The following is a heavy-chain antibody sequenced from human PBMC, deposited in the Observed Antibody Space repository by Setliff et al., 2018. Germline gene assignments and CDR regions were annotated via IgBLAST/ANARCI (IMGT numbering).Heavy chain of an antibody. J-gene: IGHJ4*02. V-gene: IGHV4-38-2*01. CDR1: GYSISSGYY. Sequence: SETLSLTCSVSGYSISSGYYWGWIRQPPGKGLEWIGSIYHNGNSYYNPSLKSRVTISVDTSKNQLSLKLNSVTAADTAVYYCARRTGYSSSWFQGYFDYWGQGTLVTVSS. D-gene: IGHD6-13*01. CDR2: IYHNGNS. CDR3: ARRTGYSSSWFQGYFDY.